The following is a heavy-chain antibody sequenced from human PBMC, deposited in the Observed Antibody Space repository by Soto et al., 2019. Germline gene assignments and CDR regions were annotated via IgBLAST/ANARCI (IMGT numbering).Heavy chain of an antibody. Sequence: PSETLSFTCIVSVVSISTYDWSLIRQPAGKGLECIWRMHTSGSTNYNPSLQSRVTMSVDTSKNNFSLKLSSVTAADTAVYYCARDGSSTANRIAAWGQGTMVTVSS. J-gene: IGHJ5*02. V-gene: IGHV4-4*07. D-gene: IGHD2-2*01. CDR2: MHTSGST. CDR1: VVSISTYD. CDR3: ARDGSSTANRIAA.